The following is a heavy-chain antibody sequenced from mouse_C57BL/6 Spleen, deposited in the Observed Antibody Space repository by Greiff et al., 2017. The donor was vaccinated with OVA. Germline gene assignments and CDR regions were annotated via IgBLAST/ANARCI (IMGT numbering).Heavy chain of an antibody. V-gene: IGHV1-82*01. CDR3: ARGEARASYAMGY. Sequence: VQLQQPGPELVKPGASVKLSCKASGYAFSSSWMNWVKQRPGQGLEWIGRIYPGDGDTNYNGKFKGKATLTADKSSSTAYMQLSSLTSEDSAVYFGARGEARASYAMGYWGQGTSVTVSS. CDR2: IYPGDGDT. J-gene: IGHJ4*01. D-gene: IGHD3-1*01. CDR1: GYAFSSSW.